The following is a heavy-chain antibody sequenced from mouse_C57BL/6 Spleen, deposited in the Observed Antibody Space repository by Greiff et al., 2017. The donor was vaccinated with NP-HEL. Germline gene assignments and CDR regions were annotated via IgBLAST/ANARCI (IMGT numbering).Heavy chain of an antibody. CDR3: ARNKAITTVVALYAMDY. CDR2: IWSGGST. J-gene: IGHJ4*01. CDR1: GFSLTSYG. Sequence: QVQLKESGPGLVQPSQSLSITCTVSGFSLTSYGVHWVRQSPGKGLEWLGVIWSGGSTDYNAAFISRLSISKDNSKSQVFFKMNSLQADDTAIYYCARNKAITTVVALYAMDYWGQGTSVTVSS. V-gene: IGHV2-2*01. D-gene: IGHD1-1*01.